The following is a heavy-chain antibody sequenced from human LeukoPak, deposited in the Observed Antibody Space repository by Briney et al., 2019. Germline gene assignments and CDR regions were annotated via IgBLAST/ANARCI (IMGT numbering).Heavy chain of an antibody. Sequence: ASVKVSCKASGYTFTSFYIHWVRQAPGQGLEWMGVFNPSGGSTRFARKFQGRVTMTGDMSTATVYMELHSLRYEDTAVYFCARDSDYGDLGELDYWGQGTLVTVSS. CDR1: GYTFTSFY. CDR2: FNPSGGST. CDR3: ARDSDYGDLGELDY. D-gene: IGHD4-17*01. V-gene: IGHV1-46*01. J-gene: IGHJ4*02.